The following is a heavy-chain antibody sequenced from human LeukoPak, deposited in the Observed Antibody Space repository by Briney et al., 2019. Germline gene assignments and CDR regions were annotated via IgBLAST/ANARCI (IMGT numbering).Heavy chain of an antibody. D-gene: IGHD1-7*01. CDR3: ARDLYSRTTDY. V-gene: IGHV3-74*03. Sequence: AGGSLRLSCAASGFTFTSYWMHWVRQAPGKGLVWVSRINGGGTTTTYADCVKGRFTISRDNAKNTVYLQINSLTTEDTAVYYCARDLYSRTTDYWGQRTLVTVSS. CDR2: INGGGTTT. CDR1: GFTFTSYW. J-gene: IGHJ4*02.